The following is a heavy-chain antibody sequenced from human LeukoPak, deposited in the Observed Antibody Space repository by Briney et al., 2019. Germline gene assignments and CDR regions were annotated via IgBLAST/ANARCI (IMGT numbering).Heavy chain of an antibody. CDR2: INPSGGST. CDR3: ARDLASSSSSRLSRYYYYYYMDV. Sequence: ASVKVSCKASGYTFTSYYMHWVRQAPGQGLEWMGIINPSGGSTSYAQKFQGRVTMTRDMSTSTVYMELSSLRSEDTAVYYCARDLASSSSSRLSRYYYYYYMDVWGKGTTVTVSS. J-gene: IGHJ6*03. V-gene: IGHV1-46*01. D-gene: IGHD6-6*01. CDR1: GYTFTSYY.